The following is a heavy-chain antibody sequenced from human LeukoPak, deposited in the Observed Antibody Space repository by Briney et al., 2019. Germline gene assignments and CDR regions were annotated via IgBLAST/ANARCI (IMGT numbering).Heavy chain of an antibody. D-gene: IGHD3-22*01. CDR1: GFTFSSYA. J-gene: IGHJ3*02. V-gene: IGHV3-30-3*01. CDR2: ISYDGSNK. Sequence: TGGSLRLSCAASGFTFSSYAMHWVRQAPGKGLEWVAVISYDGSNKYYADSVEGRFTISRDNSKNTLYLQMNSLRAEDTAVYYCARDGYYYDSSGLGHSAFDIWGQGTMVTVSS. CDR3: ARDGYYYDSSGLGHSAFDI.